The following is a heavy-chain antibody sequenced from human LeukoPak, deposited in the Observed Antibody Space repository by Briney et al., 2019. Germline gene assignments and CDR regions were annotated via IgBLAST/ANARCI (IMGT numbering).Heavy chain of an antibody. J-gene: IGHJ4*02. Sequence: GESLRLSCAASGFTFDNYAMHWVRQAPGKGLEWVSGLTWNSGSTGYADSVKGRFTISRDNAKNSLYLQMNSLRPEDTALYYCAKAYCGSISCYFDYWGQGTLVTVSS. CDR3: AKAYCGSISCYFDY. V-gene: IGHV3-9*01. D-gene: IGHD2-2*01. CDR2: LTWNSGST. CDR1: GFTFDNYA.